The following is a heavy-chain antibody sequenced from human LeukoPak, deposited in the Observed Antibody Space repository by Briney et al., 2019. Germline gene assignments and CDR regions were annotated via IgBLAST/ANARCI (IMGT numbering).Heavy chain of an antibody. CDR1: GGTFSSYA. Sequence: GASVKVSCKASGGTFSSYAISWVRQAPGQGLEWMGGIIPIFGTANYAQKFQGRVTITADESTSTAYIELSSLRSEDTAVYYCVRDLKTGDILPESYWGQGTLVTVSS. CDR2: IIPIFGTA. V-gene: IGHV1-69*13. J-gene: IGHJ4*02. D-gene: IGHD2-15*01. CDR3: VRDLKTGDILPESY.